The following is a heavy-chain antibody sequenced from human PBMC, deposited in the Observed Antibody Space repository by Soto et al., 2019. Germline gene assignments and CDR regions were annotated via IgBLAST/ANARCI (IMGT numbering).Heavy chain of an antibody. Sequence: ASVKVSGKASGYTFTSYDINWVRQATGQGLEWMGWMNPNSGNTGYAQKFQGRVTMTRNTSISTAYMELSSLRSEDTAVYYCARGNIVATFPNKYYYYYYMDVWGKGTTVTVSS. D-gene: IGHD5-12*01. CDR2: MNPNSGNT. J-gene: IGHJ6*03. CDR3: ARGNIVATFPNKYYYYYYMDV. CDR1: GYTFTSYD. V-gene: IGHV1-8*01.